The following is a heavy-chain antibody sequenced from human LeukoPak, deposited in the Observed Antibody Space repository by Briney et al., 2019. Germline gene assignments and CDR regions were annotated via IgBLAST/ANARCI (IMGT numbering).Heavy chain of an antibody. CDR2: ISGSGGST. D-gene: IGHD5-12*01. J-gene: IGHJ6*02. V-gene: IGHV3-23*01. Sequence: GGSLRLSCAASGFTFSSYAMSWVRQAPGKGLEWVSAISGSGGSTYYADSVKGRFTISRDNSKNTLYLQMNSLRAEDTAVYYCAKVSARFGRYSGYDVYYYYGMDVWGQGTTVTVSS. CDR1: GFTFSSYA. CDR3: AKVSARFGRYSGYDVYYYYGMDV.